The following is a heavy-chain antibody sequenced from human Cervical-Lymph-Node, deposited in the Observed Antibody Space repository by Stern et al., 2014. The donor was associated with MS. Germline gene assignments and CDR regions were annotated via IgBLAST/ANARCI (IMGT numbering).Heavy chain of an antibody. CDR3: ARLDFWSGEHDY. D-gene: IGHD3-3*01. V-gene: IGHV1-8*01. J-gene: IGHJ4*02. Sequence: QDQLVQSGAEVKKPGASVRVSCKTSGYAFISYDIHWVRQATGQGLEWMGWLNPNNGNTVYAQKFQGRVTMTRDTYISTAYMELSSLRSDDTAVYYCARLDFWSGEHDYWGQGTLVTVSS. CDR1: GYAFISYD. CDR2: LNPNNGNT.